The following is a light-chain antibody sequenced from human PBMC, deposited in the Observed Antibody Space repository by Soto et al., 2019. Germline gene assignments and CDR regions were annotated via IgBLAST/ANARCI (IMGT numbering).Light chain of an antibody. CDR1: QSLAYIDGNTY. CDR2: QVS. V-gene: IGKV2-30*01. CDR3: MQGTHWPPYT. J-gene: IGKJ2*01. Sequence: DVVMTQSPLSLPVTLGQPASISCRSSQSLAYIDGNTYLNWFHQRPGQSPRRLIYQVSNRDSGVPDRFSGSGSGADFPLKISRVEADDVGVYYCMQGTHWPPYTFGQGTKLEIK.